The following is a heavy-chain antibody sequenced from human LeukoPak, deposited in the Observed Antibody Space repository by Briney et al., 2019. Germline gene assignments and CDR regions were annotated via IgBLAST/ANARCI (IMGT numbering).Heavy chain of an antibody. V-gene: IGHV3-74*01. Sequence: GGSPRLSCAASGFTFSRYWMHWVRQAPGKGLAWVSRINTDGSSTEYVDSVKGRLTISRDNAKNTLYLQMNSLRAEDTAVYYCTRGFWGWEVDYWGQGTLVTVSS. D-gene: IGHD3-3*01. J-gene: IGHJ4*02. CDR3: TRGFWGWEVDY. CDR1: GFTFSRYW. CDR2: INTDGSST.